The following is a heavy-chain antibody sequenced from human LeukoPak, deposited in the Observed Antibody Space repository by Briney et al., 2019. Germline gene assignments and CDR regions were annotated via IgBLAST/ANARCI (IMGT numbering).Heavy chain of an antibody. CDR2: MNPNSGNT. Sequence: ASVKVSCKASGYTFTSYDINWVRQATGQGLEWMGWMNPNSGNTGYAQKLQGRVTMTTDTSTSTAYMELRSLRSDDTAVYYCARESGRDFADWGQGTLVTVSS. CDR1: GYTFTSYD. J-gene: IGHJ4*02. V-gene: IGHV1-8*02. CDR3: ARESGRDFAD. D-gene: IGHD2-21*01.